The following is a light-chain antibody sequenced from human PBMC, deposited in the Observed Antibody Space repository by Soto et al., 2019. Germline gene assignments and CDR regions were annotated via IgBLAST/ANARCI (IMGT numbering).Light chain of an antibody. V-gene: IGLV2-23*02. J-gene: IGLJ3*02. CDR3: CSSVGSPNWV. CDR1: SSDVGSCNC. CDR2: EVN. Sequence: QSALTQPASVSGSPGQSITISCTGTSSDVGSCNCVSWYQQHPGKATTLMIYEVNKRPSGVSNRFSGSKSGNTASLTISGLQAEDEADYYCCSSVGSPNWVFGGGTKVTVL.